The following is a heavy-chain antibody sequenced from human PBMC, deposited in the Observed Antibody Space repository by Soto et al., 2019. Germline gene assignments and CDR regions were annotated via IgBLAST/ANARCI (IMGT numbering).Heavy chain of an antibody. CDR1: GGSVTSGSYY. CDR3: ARVGCSSTSCYYYYGMDV. CDR2: IYYSGST. V-gene: IGHV4-61*01. Sequence: SETLSLTCTVSGGSVTSGSYYWSWIRQPPGKGLEWIGYIYYSGSTIYNPSLKSRLTISVDTSKNQFSLRLTSATAADTAVYYCARVGCSSTSCYYYYGMDVWGQGTTVTVSS. D-gene: IGHD2-2*01. J-gene: IGHJ6*02.